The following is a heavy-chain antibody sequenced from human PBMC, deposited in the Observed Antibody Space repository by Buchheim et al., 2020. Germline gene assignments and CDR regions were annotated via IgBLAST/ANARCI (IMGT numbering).Heavy chain of an antibody. J-gene: IGHJ4*02. CDR1: GFTVSSNY. Sequence: EVQLVESGGGLVQPGGSLRLSCAASGFTVSSNYMSWVRQAPGRGREWVSVIYSGGSTYYADSVKGRFTISRDNSKNTLYLQMNSLRAEDTAVYYCARFPLGGYCSGGSCSSSYWGQGTL. V-gene: IGHV3-66*02. CDR3: ARFPLGGYCSGGSCSSSY. CDR2: IYSGGST. D-gene: IGHD2-15*01.